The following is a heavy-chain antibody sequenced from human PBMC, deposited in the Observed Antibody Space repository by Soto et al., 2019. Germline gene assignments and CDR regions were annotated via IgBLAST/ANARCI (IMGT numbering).Heavy chain of an antibody. Sequence: GASVKVSCKSSGYTFTNFYIHWVRQAPGQGLEWMGIINPSGGSTSYAQKFQGRVTMTRNTSISTAYMELSSLRSEDTAVYYCARGVSDNWNYLRYYYYYGMDVWGQGTTVTVSS. V-gene: IGHV1-46*01. CDR2: INPSGGST. J-gene: IGHJ6*02. CDR1: GYTFTNFY. D-gene: IGHD1-7*01. CDR3: ARGVSDNWNYLRYYYYYGMDV.